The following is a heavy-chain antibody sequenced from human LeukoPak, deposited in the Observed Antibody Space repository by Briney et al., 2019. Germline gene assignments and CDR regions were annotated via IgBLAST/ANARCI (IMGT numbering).Heavy chain of an antibody. CDR3: ASPGPRYSSSSDNWFDP. J-gene: IGHJ5*02. V-gene: IGHV4-39*01. CDR1: GGSISSSSYY. Sequence: SETLSLTCTVSGGSISSSSYYWGWIRQPPGKGLEWIGSIYYSGSTYYNPSLKSRVTISVDTSKNQFSLKLSSVTAADTAVYYCASPGPRYSSSSDNWFDPWCQGTLVTVSS. CDR2: IYYSGST. D-gene: IGHD6-13*01.